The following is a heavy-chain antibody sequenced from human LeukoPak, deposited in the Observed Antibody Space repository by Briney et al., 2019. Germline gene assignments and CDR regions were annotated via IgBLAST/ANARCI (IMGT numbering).Heavy chain of an antibody. Sequence: PSENLSLTCTVSGGSISSYYWSWIRQPPGKGLEWIGYIYYSGSTNYNPSLKSRVTISVDTSKNQFSLKLSSVTAADTAVYYCARDLLYCSSTSCYSKGLTGWGQGTLVTVSS. CDR1: GGSISSYY. V-gene: IGHV4-59*01. CDR3: ARDLLYCSSTSCYSKGLTG. CDR2: IYYSGST. J-gene: IGHJ4*02. D-gene: IGHD2-2*01.